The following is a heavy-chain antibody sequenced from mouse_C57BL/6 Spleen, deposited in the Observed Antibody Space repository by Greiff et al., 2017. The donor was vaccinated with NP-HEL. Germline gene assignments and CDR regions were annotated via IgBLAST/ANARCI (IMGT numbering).Heavy chain of an antibody. V-gene: IGHV1-26*01. D-gene: IGHD1-1*01. CDR1: GYTFTDYY. CDR3: ARWKAIGTVGATSDY. Sequence: EVQLQQSGPELVKPGASVKISCKASGYTFTDYYMNWVKQSHGKSLEWIGDINPNNGGTSYNQKFKGKATLTVDKSSSTAYMELRSLTSEDSAVYYCARWKAIGTVGATSDYWGQGTTLTVSS. CDR2: INPNNGGT. J-gene: IGHJ2*01.